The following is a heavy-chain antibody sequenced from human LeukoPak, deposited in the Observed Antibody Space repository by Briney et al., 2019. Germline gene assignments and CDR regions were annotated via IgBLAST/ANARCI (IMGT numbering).Heavy chain of an antibody. CDR3: ARLLSSSPFDP. CDR1: GDWMGGCY. CDR2: IYTSGST. J-gene: IGHJ5*02. V-gene: IGHV4-4*07. Sequence: SETLSLTGTLCGDWMGGCYRCWLRHPAGKVLEWIGRIYTSGSTNYTPSLKSRVTMSLDTSKNQFSLKLSSVTAADTAVYYCARLLSSSPFDPGGQGTLVTGSS. D-gene: IGHD6-13*01.